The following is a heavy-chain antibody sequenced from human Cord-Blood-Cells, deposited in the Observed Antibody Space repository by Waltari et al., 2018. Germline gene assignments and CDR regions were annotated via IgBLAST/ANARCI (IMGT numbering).Heavy chain of an antibody. Sequence: QVQLVQSGAAVKKPGSSVKVSCKASGVTSRSYAISWVRQAPGQGLEWMGGIIPIFGTANYAQKFQGRVTITADKSTSTAYMELSSLRSEDTAVYYCAREMSRSSSSWFDPWGQGTLVTVSS. V-gene: IGHV1-69*06. CDR2: IIPIFGTA. CDR3: AREMSRSSSSWFDP. CDR1: GVTSRSYA. D-gene: IGHD6-6*01. J-gene: IGHJ5*02.